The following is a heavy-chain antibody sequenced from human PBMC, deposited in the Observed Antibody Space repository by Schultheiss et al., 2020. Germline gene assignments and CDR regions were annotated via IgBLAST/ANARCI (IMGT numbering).Heavy chain of an antibody. J-gene: IGHJ6*03. CDR2: ITYTGDFT. Sequence: GGSLRLSCAASGFTVSSNYMSWVRQAPGKGLEWVSRITYTGDFTYYADSVKGRFSISRDNSKNTTYLQMNSLRVEDTAVFYCAKDGGGYNYGNHYYYMDVWGRGTTVTVSS. CDR3: AKDGGGYNYGNHYYYMDV. D-gene: IGHD5-18*01. CDR1: GFTVSSNY. V-gene: IGHV3-53*05.